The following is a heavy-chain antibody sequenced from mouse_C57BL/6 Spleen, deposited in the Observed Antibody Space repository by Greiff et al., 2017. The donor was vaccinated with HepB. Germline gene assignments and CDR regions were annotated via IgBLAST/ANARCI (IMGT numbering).Heavy chain of an antibody. CDR2: IYPSDSET. D-gene: IGHD1-1*01. Sequence: QVQLQQPGAELVRPGSSVKLSCKASGYTFTSYWMDWVKQRPGQGLEWIGNIYPSDSETHYNQKFKDKATLTVDKSSSTAYMQLSSLTSEDSAVYYWARGGYYGSSWDFDYWGQGTTLTVSS. CDR1: GYTFTSYW. V-gene: IGHV1-61*01. CDR3: ARGGYYGSSWDFDY. J-gene: IGHJ2*01.